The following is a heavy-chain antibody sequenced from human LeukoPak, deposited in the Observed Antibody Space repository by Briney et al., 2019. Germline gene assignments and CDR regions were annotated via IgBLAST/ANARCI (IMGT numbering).Heavy chain of an antibody. J-gene: IGHJ5*02. CDR3: ARGLGGVNWFDP. D-gene: IGHD3-16*01. V-gene: IGHV1-8*01. Sequence: ASVKVSCKASGYTFTSYDINWVRQATGQGLEWMGWMNPNSGNTGYAQKFQGRVTMTRNTSISTAYMELSSLRSEDTAAYYCARGLGGVNWFDPWGQGTLVTVSS. CDR1: GYTFTSYD. CDR2: MNPNSGNT.